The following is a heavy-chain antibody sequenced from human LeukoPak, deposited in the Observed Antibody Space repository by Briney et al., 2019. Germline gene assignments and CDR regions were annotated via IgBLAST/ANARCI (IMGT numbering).Heavy chain of an antibody. CDR2: ISGSGGST. CDR1: GFTFSSYA. CDR3: AKAFHRYYYDSSIDY. Sequence: SGGSLRLSCAASGFTFSSYAMSWVRQAPGKGLEWVSVISGSGGSTYYADSVKGRFTISRDNSKNMLYLQMNSLRVEDTAVYYCAKAFHRYYYDSSIDYWGQGTLVTVSS. D-gene: IGHD3-22*01. V-gene: IGHV3-23*01. J-gene: IGHJ4*02.